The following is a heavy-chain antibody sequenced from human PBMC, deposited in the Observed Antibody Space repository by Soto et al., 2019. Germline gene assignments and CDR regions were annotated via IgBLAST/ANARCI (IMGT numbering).Heavy chain of an antibody. CDR2: IIPIFGTA. CDR1: GGTFSSYA. J-gene: IGHJ6*02. D-gene: IGHD3-22*01. V-gene: IGHV1-69*13. CDR3: ASSFSDSSGYYLLSDYYYGMDV. Sequence: SENVSCKASGGTFSSYAISWVRQAPGQGLEWMGGIIPIFGTANYAQKFQGRVTITADESTSTAYMELSSLRSEDTAVYYCASSFSDSSGYYLLSDYYYGMDVWGQGTTVTVSS.